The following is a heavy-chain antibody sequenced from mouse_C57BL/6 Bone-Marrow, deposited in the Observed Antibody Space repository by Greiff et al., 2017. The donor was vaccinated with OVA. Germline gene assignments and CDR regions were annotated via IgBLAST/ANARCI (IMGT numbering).Heavy chain of an antibody. CDR2: IHPNSGST. CDR3: ASGNWDPYY. Sequence: QVHVKQPGAELVKPGASVKLSCKASGYTFTSYWMHWVKQRPGQGLEWIGMIHPNSGSTNYNEKFKSKATLTVDKSSSTAYMQLSSLTSEDSTVYYCASGNWDPYYWGQGTTLTVSS. V-gene: IGHV1-64*01. J-gene: IGHJ2*01. CDR1: GYTFTSYW. D-gene: IGHD4-1*01.